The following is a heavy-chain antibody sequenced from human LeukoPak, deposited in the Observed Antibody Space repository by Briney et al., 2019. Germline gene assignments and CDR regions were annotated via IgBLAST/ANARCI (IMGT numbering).Heavy chain of an antibody. CDR3: AKEVSIVVVTAIDY. CDR2: HSGGST. D-gene: IGHD2-21*02. J-gene: IGHJ4*02. CDR1: GFTVNSNY. V-gene: IGHV3-53*01. Sequence: GGFLRLSCAASGFTVNSNYMNWVRQAPGKGLEWVSVHSGGSTYYADSVKGRFTISRDNSKNTLYLQMNSLRAEDTAVYYCAKEVSIVVVTAIDYWGQGTLVTVSS.